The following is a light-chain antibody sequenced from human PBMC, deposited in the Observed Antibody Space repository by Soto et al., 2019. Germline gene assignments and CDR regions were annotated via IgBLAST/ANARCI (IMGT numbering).Light chain of an antibody. CDR3: QQRYNSWT. CDR1: QSVSSY. Sequence: EIVLTQSPATLSLSPGERVTLSCRASQSVSSYLAWYQQKPGQAPRLLIYDASNRATGIPARFSGSGSGTDFTLTISSLEPEDFAVYYCQQRYNSWTFGQGTKVEIK. CDR2: DAS. V-gene: IGKV3-11*01. J-gene: IGKJ1*01.